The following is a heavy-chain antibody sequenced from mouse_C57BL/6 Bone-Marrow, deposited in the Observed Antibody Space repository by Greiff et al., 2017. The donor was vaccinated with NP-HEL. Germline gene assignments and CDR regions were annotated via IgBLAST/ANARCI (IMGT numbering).Heavy chain of an antibody. J-gene: IGHJ4*01. V-gene: IGHV7-1*01. CDR1: GFTFSDFY. Sequence: EVKLMESGGGLVQSGRSLRLSCATSGFTFSDFYMEWVRQAPGKGLEWIAASRNKANDYTTEYSASVKGRFIVSRDTSQSILYLQMNALRAEDTAIYYCARDYYGSIGYWGQGTSVTVSS. D-gene: IGHD1-1*01. CDR2: SRNKANDYTT. CDR3: ARDYYGSIGY.